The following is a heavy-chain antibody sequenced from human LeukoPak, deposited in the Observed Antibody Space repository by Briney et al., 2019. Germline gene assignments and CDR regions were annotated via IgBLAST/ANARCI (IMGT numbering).Heavy chain of an antibody. J-gene: IGHJ4*02. CDR3: TRVGDGSIVVVPAAQYYFDY. V-gene: IGHV4-4*02. CDR1: GGSISSSNW. Sequence: SETLSLTCAVPGGSISSSNWWSWVRQPPGKGLEWIGEIYHSGSTNYNPSLKSRVTISVDKSKNQFSLKLSSVTAADTAVYYCTRVGDGSIVVVPAAQYYFDYWGQGTLVTVSS. D-gene: IGHD2-2*01. CDR2: IYHSGST.